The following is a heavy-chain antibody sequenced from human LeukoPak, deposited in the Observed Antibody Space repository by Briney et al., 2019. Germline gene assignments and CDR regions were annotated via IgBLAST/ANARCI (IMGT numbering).Heavy chain of an antibody. CDR1: GFTFSSYG. CDR2: ISYDGSNK. V-gene: IGHV3-30*18. D-gene: IGHD4-17*01. CDR3: AKDSATVTKRYYYYGMDV. J-gene: IGHJ6*02. Sequence: GRSLRLSCAASGFTFSSYGMRWVRQAPGKGLEWVAVISYDGSNKYYADSVKGRFTISRDNSKNTLYLQMNSLRAEDTAVYYCAKDSATVTKRYYYYGMDVWGQGTTVTVSS.